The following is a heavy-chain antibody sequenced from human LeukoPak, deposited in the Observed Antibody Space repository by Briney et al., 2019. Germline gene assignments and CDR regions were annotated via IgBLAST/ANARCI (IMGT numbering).Heavy chain of an antibody. CDR3: ARSHIVAVTGFAFDI. J-gene: IGHJ3*02. CDR1: GGSISSYY. CDR2: IYYSGST. D-gene: IGHD2-21*02. V-gene: IGHV4-59*05. Sequence: SETLSLTCTVSGGSISSYYWSWIRQPPGKGLEWIGSIYYSGSTYYNPSLKSRVTITVDTSKNQFSLKLSSVTAADTTVYYCARSHIVAVTGFAFDIWGQGTLVTVSS.